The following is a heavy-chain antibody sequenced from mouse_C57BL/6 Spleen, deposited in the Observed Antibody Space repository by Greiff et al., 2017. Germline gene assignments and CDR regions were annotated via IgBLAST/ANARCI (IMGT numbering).Heavy chain of an antibody. Sequence: EVQRVESGGGLVQPGGSLSLSCAASGFTFTDYYMSWVRQPPGKALEWLGFIRNKANGYTTEYSASVKGRFTISRDNSQSILYLQMNALRAEDSATYYCARYDYGSSLYAMDYWGQGTSVTVSS. CDR1: GFTFTDYY. V-gene: IGHV7-3*01. J-gene: IGHJ4*01. D-gene: IGHD1-1*01. CDR2: IRNKANGYTT. CDR3: ARYDYGSSLYAMDY.